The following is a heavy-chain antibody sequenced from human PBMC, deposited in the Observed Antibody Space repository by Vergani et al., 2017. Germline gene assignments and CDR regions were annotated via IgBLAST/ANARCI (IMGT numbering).Heavy chain of an antibody. V-gene: IGHV1-69-2*01. CDR1: GYTFTDHY. D-gene: IGHD4-17*01. CDR3: ATPQTVTTGGMEV. CDR2: VDPEDGET. Sequence: EVQLVQSGAEVKKPGATMKISCKVSGYTFTDHYMHWVKQAPGKGGEGMGLVDPEDGETIYAEKFKGRVTIAADTSTDTAHLELSSLRSEDTAVSYCATPQTVTTGGMEVWGQGTTVIVSS. J-gene: IGHJ6*02.